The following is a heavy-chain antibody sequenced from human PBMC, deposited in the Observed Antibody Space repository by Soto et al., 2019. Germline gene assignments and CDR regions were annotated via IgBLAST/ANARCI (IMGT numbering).Heavy chain of an antibody. CDR2: IANSGGDT. D-gene: IGHD1-26*01. CDR1: GFTFRSFA. CDR3: AKESEVHGRGLDY. J-gene: IGHJ4*02. Sequence: GGSLRLSCAASGFTFRSFAMAWVRQAPGKGLEWVSTIANSGGDTYYADSVKGRFTISRDNSKNTLYLEMNSLRAEDTAIYYCAKESEVHGRGLDYWGQGTLGTVSS. V-gene: IGHV3-23*01.